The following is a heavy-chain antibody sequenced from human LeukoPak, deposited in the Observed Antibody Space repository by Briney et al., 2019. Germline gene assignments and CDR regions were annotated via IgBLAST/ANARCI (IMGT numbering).Heavy chain of an antibody. V-gene: IGHV3-23*01. D-gene: IGHD6-13*01. Sequence: PGGSLRLSCAASGFTFSSYAMSWVRQAPGKGLEWVSAISGSGASTYYADSVKGRFTISRDNSKNTLYLQMNSLKTEDTAVYYCVRVSSSTAAPGSDALDIWGQGTMVTVSS. CDR2: ISGSGAST. J-gene: IGHJ3*02. CDR1: GFTFSSYA. CDR3: VRVSSSTAAPGSDALDI.